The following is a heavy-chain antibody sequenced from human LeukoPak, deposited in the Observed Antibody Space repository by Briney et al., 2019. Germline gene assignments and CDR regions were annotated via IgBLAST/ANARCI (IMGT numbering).Heavy chain of an antibody. Sequence: ASVKVSCKASGYTFTNFYMHWVRQAPGQGLEWMGIIDPSGGTSNYAQKFEGRVTMTRDTSTSTVYMELSGLRSEDTAVYYCARHLIKDSVVVVGEPPIKYMDVWGKGTTVTVSS. CDR2: IDPSGGTS. D-gene: IGHD2-2*01. CDR3: ARHLIKDSVVVVGEPPIKYMDV. V-gene: IGHV1-46*01. J-gene: IGHJ6*03. CDR1: GYTFTNFY.